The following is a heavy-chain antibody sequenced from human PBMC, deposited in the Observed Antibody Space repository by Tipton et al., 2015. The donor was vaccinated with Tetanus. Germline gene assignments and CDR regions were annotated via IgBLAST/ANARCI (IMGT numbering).Heavy chain of an antibody. J-gene: IGHJ6*02. CDR3: ARDHGITWGGMGYYYGMDL. CDR2: IYYSGST. D-gene: IGHD3-16*01. CDR1: GDSLSNGDYY. Sequence: TLSLTCTVSGDSLSNGDYYWSWIRQPPGKGLESIGYIYYSGSTYYNPSLKSRVTISVDTSKNQFSLRLSSVTAADTAVYYCARDHGITWGGMGYYYGMDLWGQGTTVTVSS. V-gene: IGHV4-30-4*01.